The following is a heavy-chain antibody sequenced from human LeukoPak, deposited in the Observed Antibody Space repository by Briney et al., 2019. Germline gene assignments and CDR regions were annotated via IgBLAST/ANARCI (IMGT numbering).Heavy chain of an antibody. V-gene: IGHV3-66*01. CDR1: GFTFSSYA. CDR2: IYSGGST. J-gene: IGHJ5*02. CDR3: ARERGVVPAAKDWFDP. Sequence: GGSLRLSCAASGFTFSSYAMSWVRQAPGKGLEWVSVIYSGGSTYYADSVKGRLTISRDNSKNTLYLQMNSLRAEDTAVYYCARERGVVPAAKDWFDPWGQGTLVTVSS. D-gene: IGHD2-2*01.